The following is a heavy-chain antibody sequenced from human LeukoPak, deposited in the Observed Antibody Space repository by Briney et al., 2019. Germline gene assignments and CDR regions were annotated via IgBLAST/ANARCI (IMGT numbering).Heavy chain of an antibody. D-gene: IGHD3-16*01. CDR3: ARTALFGGRLTTPGLDY. CDR1: GFTFSSYN. CDR2: ISTSGIYI. Sequence: GGSLRLSCAASGFTFSSYNMNWVRQAPGKGLEWVSSISTSGIYIYYADSLKGRFTISRDNAKNSLYLQTNSLRAEDTAVYYCARTALFGGRLTTPGLDYWGQGTLVTVSS. J-gene: IGHJ4*02. V-gene: IGHV3-21*01.